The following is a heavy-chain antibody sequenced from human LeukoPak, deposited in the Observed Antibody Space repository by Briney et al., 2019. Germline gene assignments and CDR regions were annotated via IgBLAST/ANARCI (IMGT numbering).Heavy chain of an antibody. Sequence: GGSLRRSCAASGFTFSSYAMSWVRQAPGKGLEWVSAISGSGGSTYYADSVKGRFTISRDNSKNTLYLQMNSLRAEDTAVYYCAKVSYYGSGSMGYYFDYWGQGTLVTVSS. CDR3: AKVSYYGSGSMGYYFDY. CDR1: GFTFSSYA. J-gene: IGHJ4*02. D-gene: IGHD3-10*01. CDR2: ISGSGGST. V-gene: IGHV3-23*01.